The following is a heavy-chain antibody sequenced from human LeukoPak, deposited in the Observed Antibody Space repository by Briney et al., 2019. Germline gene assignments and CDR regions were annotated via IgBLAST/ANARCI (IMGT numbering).Heavy chain of an antibody. CDR2: ISYDGSNK. Sequence: PGGSLRLSCAASGFTFSSYGMHWVRQAPGKGLEWVAVISYDGSNKYYADSVKGRFTISRDNSKNTLYLQMNSLRAEDTAVYCCAKDFRFDCSGGSCYPYYFDYWGQGTLVTVSS. CDR1: GFTFSSYG. J-gene: IGHJ4*02. V-gene: IGHV3-30*18. CDR3: AKDFRFDCSGGSCYPYYFDY. D-gene: IGHD2-15*01.